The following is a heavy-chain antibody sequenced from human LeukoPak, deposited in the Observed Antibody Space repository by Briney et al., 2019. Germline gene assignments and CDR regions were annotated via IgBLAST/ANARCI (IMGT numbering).Heavy chain of an antibody. CDR2: ITASSTAI. CDR1: GCTFNTYT. Sequence: GGSLRASCAASGCTFNTYTMNWVRQAPGKGLEWVSSITASSTAIYSADSVKGRFTISRDNAKNFLYLQMNSLRAEDTAVYYCARTYYDILTGYNPYFDYWGQGILVTVSS. V-gene: IGHV3-21*01. J-gene: IGHJ4*02. D-gene: IGHD3-9*01. CDR3: ARTYYDILTGYNPYFDY.